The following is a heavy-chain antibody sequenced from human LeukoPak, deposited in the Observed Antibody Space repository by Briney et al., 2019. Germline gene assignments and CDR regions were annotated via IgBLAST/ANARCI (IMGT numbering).Heavy chain of an antibody. Sequence: PGGSLRLSSAASGFTFSSYGMHWVRQAPGKGLEWVAVISYDGSNKYYADSVKGRFTISRDNSKNTLYLQMNSLRAEDTAVYYCAKSMLDYGDYEEGGFDYWGQGTLVTVSS. CDR2: ISYDGSNK. CDR3: AKSMLDYGDYEEGGFDY. V-gene: IGHV3-30*18. J-gene: IGHJ4*02. CDR1: GFTFSSYG. D-gene: IGHD4-17*01.